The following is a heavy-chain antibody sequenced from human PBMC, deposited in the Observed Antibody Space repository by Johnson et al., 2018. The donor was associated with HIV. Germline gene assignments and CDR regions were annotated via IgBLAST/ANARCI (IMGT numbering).Heavy chain of an antibody. Sequence: QVLLVESGGGVVQPGRSLRLSCAASGFTFSSYAMHWVRQAPGKGLEWVAVISYDGSNTYYADSVKGRFTISRDNSKNTLYLQMTSLRAEDTAVYYCARDRMRGATKDAFDIWGQGTMVTVSS. V-gene: IGHV3-30*04. CDR3: ARDRMRGATKDAFDI. CDR1: GFTFSSYA. D-gene: IGHD1-26*01. CDR2: ISYDGSNT. J-gene: IGHJ3*02.